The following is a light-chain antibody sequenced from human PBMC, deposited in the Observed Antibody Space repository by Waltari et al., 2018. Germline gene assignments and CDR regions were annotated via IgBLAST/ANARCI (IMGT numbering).Light chain of an antibody. CDR1: PGRGSVA. CDR2: LNSDGSH. V-gene: IGLV4-69*01. CDR3: QTWGTGIRV. Sequence: QRVLTQSPSASASLGASVKRTCTLSPGRGSVAIACHPQQPEKGPRYLMKLNSDGSHSKGDGIPDRLSGSRAGAERYLTISSRQSEDEADYSCQTWGTGIRVFGGGTKLTVL. J-gene: IGLJ3*02.